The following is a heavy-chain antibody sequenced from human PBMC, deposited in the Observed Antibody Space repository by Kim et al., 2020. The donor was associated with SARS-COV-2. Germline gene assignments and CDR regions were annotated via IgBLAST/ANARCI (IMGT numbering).Heavy chain of an antibody. D-gene: IGHD6-19*01. Sequence: LKSRVTISVDTSKNRFGLKLSSVTAADTAVYYCARSGSEKEWLADDAFDIWGQGTMVTVSS. CDR3: ARSGSEKEWLADDAFDI. J-gene: IGHJ3*02. V-gene: IGHV4-59*01.